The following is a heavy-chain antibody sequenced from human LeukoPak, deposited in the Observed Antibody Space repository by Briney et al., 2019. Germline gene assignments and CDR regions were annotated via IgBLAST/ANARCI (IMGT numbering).Heavy chain of an antibody. CDR3: ARDRTLLWFGGLSDY. CDR2: INPNSGGT. CDR1: GYTFIGYY. V-gene: IGHV1-2*04. Sequence: ASVKVSCKASGYTFIGYYIHWVRQAPGQGLEWMGWINPNSGGTNYAQKFQGWVTVTRDTSISTAYMELSRLRSDDTAVYYCARDRTLLWFGGLSDYWGQGTLVTVSS. J-gene: IGHJ4*02. D-gene: IGHD3-10*01.